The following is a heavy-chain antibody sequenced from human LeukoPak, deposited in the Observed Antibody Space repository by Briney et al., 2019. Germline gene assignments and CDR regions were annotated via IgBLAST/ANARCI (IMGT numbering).Heavy chain of an antibody. CDR2: ISAYNGNT. V-gene: IGHV1-18*01. D-gene: IGHD3-3*01. CDR3: ARDQGYYDFWSGYPLDDYFDY. Sequence: GASVKVSCKASGYTFTSYGISWVRQAPGQGLEWMGWISAYNGNTNYAQKLQGRVTMTTDTSTSTAYMELRSLRSDDTAVYYCARDQGYYDFWSGYPLDDYFDYWGQGTLVTVSS. CDR1: GYTFTSYG. J-gene: IGHJ4*02.